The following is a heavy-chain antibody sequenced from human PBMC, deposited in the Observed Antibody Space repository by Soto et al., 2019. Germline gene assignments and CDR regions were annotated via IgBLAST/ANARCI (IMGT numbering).Heavy chain of an antibody. CDR2: INPNSGGT. CDR1: GYTFTGYY. J-gene: IGHJ6*02. CDR3: ARSPRFPLAGYYYGMDV. D-gene: IGHD3-3*01. Sequence: GASVKVSCKASGYTFTGYYMHWVRQAPGQGLEWMGWINPNSGGTNYAQKFRGRVTMTRDTSISTAYMELSRLRSDDTAVYYCARSPRFPLAGYYYGMDVWGQGTTVTVSS. V-gene: IGHV1-2*02.